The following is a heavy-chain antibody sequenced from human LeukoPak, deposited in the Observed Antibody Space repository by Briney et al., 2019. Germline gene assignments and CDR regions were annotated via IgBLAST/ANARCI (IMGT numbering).Heavy chain of an antibody. V-gene: IGHV4-59*01. CDR2: IYYSGST. CDR1: GGSISNYY. D-gene: IGHD3-9*01. CDR3: AREADWGSFFDY. J-gene: IGHJ4*02. Sequence: PSETLSLTCTISGGSISNYYWSWIRQPPGKGLEWIGYIYYSGSTNYNPSLKSRVTISVDTSKNHFSLRVSSVTAADTAVYCCAREADWGSFFDYWGQGTLVTVSS.